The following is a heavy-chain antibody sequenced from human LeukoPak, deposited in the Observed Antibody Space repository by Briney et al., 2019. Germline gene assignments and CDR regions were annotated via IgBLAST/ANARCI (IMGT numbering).Heavy chain of an antibody. V-gene: IGHV4-34*01. CDR3: ARGLAYCSSTSCRAGYGY. CDR1: GGSFSGYY. Sequence: PSETLSLTCAVYGGSFSGYYWSWIRQPPGKGLEWIGEINHSGSTNYNPSLKSRVTISVDTSKNQFSLKLSSVTAADTAVYYCARGLAYCSSTSCRAGYGYWGQGTLVTVSS. CDR2: INHSGST. D-gene: IGHD2-2*01. J-gene: IGHJ4*02.